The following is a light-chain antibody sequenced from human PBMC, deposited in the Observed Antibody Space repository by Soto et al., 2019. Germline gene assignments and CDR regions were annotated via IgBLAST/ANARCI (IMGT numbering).Light chain of an antibody. V-gene: IGKV3-20*01. CDR3: QQFGSYPLT. CDR2: DTS. J-gene: IGKJ4*01. Sequence: EIVLAQSPGTLSLSPGGRATLSCRASQSVSNNYLAWYQQKPGQAPRLLIYDTSTRATGIPARFGGSGSGTEFTLTISRLEPEDFAVYYCQQFGSYPLTFGGGTKVDTK. CDR1: QSVSNNY.